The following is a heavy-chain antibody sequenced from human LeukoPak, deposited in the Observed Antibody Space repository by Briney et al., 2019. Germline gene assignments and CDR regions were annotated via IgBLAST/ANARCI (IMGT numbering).Heavy chain of an antibody. Sequence: SETLSLTCSVSGGSISSYYWSWIRQPPGKGLEWIGYIYYSGSTNYNPSLKSRVTISVDTSKNQFSLKLSSVIAADTAVYYCARDPGGHSYGFFDYWGQGTLVTVSS. CDR1: GGSISSYY. V-gene: IGHV4-59*01. CDR3: ARDPGGHSYGFFDY. CDR2: IYYSGST. D-gene: IGHD5-18*01. J-gene: IGHJ4*02.